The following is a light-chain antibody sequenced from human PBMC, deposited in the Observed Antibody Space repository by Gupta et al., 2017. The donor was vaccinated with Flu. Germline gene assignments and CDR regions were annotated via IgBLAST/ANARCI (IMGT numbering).Light chain of an antibody. Sequence: PSPLSASVGDRVTISCRASQNILTYLNWYQQKPGKAPKLLIYAASTLQSGVPSGFSGNGSGTDFTLTISSLQPEDFATYYCEQTYTTPGTFGQGTKLEIK. J-gene: IGKJ2*01. CDR1: QNILTY. V-gene: IGKV1-39*01. CDR3: EQTYTTPGT. CDR2: AAS.